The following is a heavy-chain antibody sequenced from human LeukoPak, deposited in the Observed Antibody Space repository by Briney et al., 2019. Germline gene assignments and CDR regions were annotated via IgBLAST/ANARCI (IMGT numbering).Heavy chain of an antibody. CDR1: GYTFTGNY. CDR3: ARDLGSSWSSFDY. D-gene: IGHD6-13*01. CDR2: INPNSGGT. V-gene: IGHV1-2*02. J-gene: IGHJ4*02. Sequence: GASVKVSCKASGYTFTGNYMHWVRQAPGQGLEWMGWINPNSGGTNYAQKFQGRVTMTRDTSISTAYMELSRLRSDDTAVYYCARDLGSSWSSFDYWGQGTLVTVSS.